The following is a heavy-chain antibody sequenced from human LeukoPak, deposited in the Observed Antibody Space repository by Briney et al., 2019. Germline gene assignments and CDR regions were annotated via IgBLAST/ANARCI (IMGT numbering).Heavy chain of an antibody. CDR3: ARDLVSGYGDYALRGMAFAI. CDR2: IYYSGST. J-gene: IGHJ3*02. Sequence: SQTLSLTCTVSGGSISSGGYYWSWIRQHPGKGLEWIGYIYYSGSTYCNPSLKSRVTISVDTSKNQFSLKLSSVTAADTAMYYCARDLVSGYGDYALRGMAFAIWGQGTMVTVSS. D-gene: IGHD4-17*01. CDR1: GGSISSGGYY. V-gene: IGHV4-31*03.